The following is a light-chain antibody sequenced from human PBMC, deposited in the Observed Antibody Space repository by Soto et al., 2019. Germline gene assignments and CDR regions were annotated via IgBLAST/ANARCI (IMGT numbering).Light chain of an antibody. CDR2: DAS. Sequence: DIPMTPSPSSLSASVGDRVTIICQASQDISNYLNWYQQKPGKAPKLLIYDASNLETGVPSRFSGSGSGTDFTFTISSLQPEDIATYYCQQYDNLPRTFGQGTKLEIK. CDR3: QQYDNLPRT. V-gene: IGKV1-33*01. J-gene: IGKJ2*01. CDR1: QDISNY.